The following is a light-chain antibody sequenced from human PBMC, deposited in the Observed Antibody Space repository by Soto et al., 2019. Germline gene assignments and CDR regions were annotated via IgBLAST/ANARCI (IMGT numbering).Light chain of an antibody. J-gene: IGLJ1*01. CDR3: SSFTSSNTYV. CDR2: DVN. V-gene: IGLV2-18*02. Sequence: QSALTQPPSVNGSPGQSVAISCTGTSSDIGAYNRVSWYQQPPGTAPKLMIYDVNNRPSGVPDRFSGSKSGNTASLTISGLQAADEADYYCSSFTSSNTYVFGPGTKVTVL. CDR1: SSDIGAYNR.